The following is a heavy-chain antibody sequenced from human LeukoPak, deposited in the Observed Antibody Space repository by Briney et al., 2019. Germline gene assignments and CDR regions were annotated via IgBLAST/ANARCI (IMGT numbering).Heavy chain of an antibody. D-gene: IGHD3-22*01. CDR2: IYYSWRT. CDR3: ARIYYINYYYMDV. CDR1: CVSISSSSYY. V-gene: IGHV4-39*07. Sequence: SETLSLTCTVSCVSISSSSYYWGWVRQPPGKGLEWIVSIYYSWRTYYNPSLKNRATISVDTSKNQFYLNLRSVTAADTAMYFCARIYYINYYYMDVWGKGTTVTVSS. J-gene: IGHJ6*03.